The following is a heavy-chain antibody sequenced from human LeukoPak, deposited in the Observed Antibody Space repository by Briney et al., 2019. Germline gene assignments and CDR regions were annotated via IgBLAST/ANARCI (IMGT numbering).Heavy chain of an antibody. CDR3: ATDCRHGSYYRPYDY. J-gene: IGHJ4*02. Sequence: SETLSLTCTVSGGSISSYYWSWIRQPPGKGLEWIGYIYYSGSTNYNPSLKSRVTISVDTSKNQFSLKLSSVTAADTAVYYCATDCRHGSYYRPYDYWGQGTLVTVSS. V-gene: IGHV4-59*08. CDR2: IYYSGST. CDR1: GGSISSYY. D-gene: IGHD3-10*01.